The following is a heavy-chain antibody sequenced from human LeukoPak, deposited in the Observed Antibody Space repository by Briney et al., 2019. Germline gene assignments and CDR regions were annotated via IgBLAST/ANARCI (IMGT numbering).Heavy chain of an antibody. CDR3: AIPPGYCGNDCSFDH. Sequence: KPGGSLRLSCAASGYSFSNYWIGWVRQMPGKGLEWMGIIYPGDYETRYSPSFQGLVTISVDKSISTAYLQWSSLKASDTAMYYCAIPPGYCGNDCSFDHWGQGTLVTVSS. V-gene: IGHV5-51*01. CDR2: IYPGDYET. CDR1: GYSFSNYW. J-gene: IGHJ4*02. D-gene: IGHD2-21*02.